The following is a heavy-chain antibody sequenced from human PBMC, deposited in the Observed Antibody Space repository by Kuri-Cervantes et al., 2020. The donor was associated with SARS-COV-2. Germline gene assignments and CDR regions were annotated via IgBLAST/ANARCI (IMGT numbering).Heavy chain of an antibody. CDR1: GFTFSSYW. Sequence: GESLKISCAASGFTFSSYWMHWVRQAPGKGLVWVSRINSDGSSTSYADSVKGRFTISRDNAKSTLYLQVNSLRAEDTAVYYCARGYDSSGYSLDYWGQGTLVTVSS. CDR2: INSDGSST. V-gene: IGHV3-74*01. D-gene: IGHD3-22*01. CDR3: ARGYDSSGYSLDY. J-gene: IGHJ4*02.